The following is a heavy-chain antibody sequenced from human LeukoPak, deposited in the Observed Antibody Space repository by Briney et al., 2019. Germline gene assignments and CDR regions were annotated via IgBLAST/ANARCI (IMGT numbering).Heavy chain of an antibody. V-gene: IGHV3-23*01. CDR3: AKAPKTQYCSGGSCYPGDY. Sequence: GGSLRLSCAASGFTFSSYAMSWVRQAPGKGLEWVSAISGSGGSTYYADSVRGRFTISRGNSKNTLYLQMNSLRAEDTAVYYCAKAPKTQYCSGGSCYPGDYWGQGTLVTVSS. CDR2: ISGSGGST. D-gene: IGHD2-15*01. J-gene: IGHJ4*02. CDR1: GFTFSSYA.